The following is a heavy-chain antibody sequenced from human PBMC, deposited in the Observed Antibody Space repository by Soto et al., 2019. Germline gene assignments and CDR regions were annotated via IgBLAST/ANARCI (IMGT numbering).Heavy chain of an antibody. Sequence: QVQLVQSGAEVKKPGSSVKVSCKASGGTFSSYAISWVRQAPGQGLEWMGGIIPIFGTANYAQKFQGRVTTTADESTRTAYLEVSSARSEDTAVHYCATPPEGGTAAYYHGMDVWGQGTTVTVSS. J-gene: IGHJ6*02. V-gene: IGHV1-69*12. CDR1: GGTFSSYA. CDR2: IIPIFGTA. CDR3: ATPPEGGTAAYYHGMDV. D-gene: IGHD2-15*01.